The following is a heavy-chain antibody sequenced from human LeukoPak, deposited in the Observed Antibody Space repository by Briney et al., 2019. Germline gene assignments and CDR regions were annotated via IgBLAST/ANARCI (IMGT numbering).Heavy chain of an antibody. J-gene: IGHJ2*01. V-gene: IGHV1-18*04. Sequence: ASVKVSCKASGYTFTGYYMHWVRQAPGQGLEWMGWISAYNGNTNYAQKLQGRVTMTTDTSTSTAYMELRSLRSDDTAVYYCARGGKQQLGPYWYFDLWGRGTLVTVSS. CDR3: ARGGKQQLGPYWYFDL. CDR2: ISAYNGNT. D-gene: IGHD6-13*01. CDR1: GYTFTGYY.